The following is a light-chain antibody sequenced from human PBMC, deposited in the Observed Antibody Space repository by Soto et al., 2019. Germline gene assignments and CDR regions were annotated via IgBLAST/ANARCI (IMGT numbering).Light chain of an antibody. J-gene: IGKJ5*01. Sequence: DIQMTQSPSSLSASVGDRVTITCRASQGIRNDLAWYQQKPGKAPKRLIYDATSLQSGVPSRFSGSGSGTEFTLTISSLQPEDFATYYCLQHNNYPPITFGQGTGLEIK. CDR3: LQHNNYPPIT. CDR1: QGIRND. V-gene: IGKV1-17*01. CDR2: DAT.